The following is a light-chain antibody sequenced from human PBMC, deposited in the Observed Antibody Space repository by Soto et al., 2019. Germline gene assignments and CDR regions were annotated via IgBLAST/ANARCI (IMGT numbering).Light chain of an antibody. V-gene: IGLV3-1*01. CDR1: KLGDKY. Sequence: SYDLTQPPSVSVSPGQTASITCSGDKLGDKYACWYQQKPGQSPVLVIYQDSKRPSGIPERFSGSNSGNTATLTISGTQAMDEADYYCQAWDSSTASVFGTGTKVTVL. CDR2: QDS. CDR3: QAWDSSTASV. J-gene: IGLJ1*01.